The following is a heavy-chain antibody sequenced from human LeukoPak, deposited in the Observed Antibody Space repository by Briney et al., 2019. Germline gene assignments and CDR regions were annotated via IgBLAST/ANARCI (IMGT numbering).Heavy chain of an antibody. Sequence: ASVKVSCKASGYTFTSYGISWVRQAPGQGLEWMGWVSTYNGNTKYAQNLQGRVTTTTDTSTSTAYMELRSLRSDDTAMYYCARQSTGSYYSPIDYWGQGTLVTVSS. J-gene: IGHJ4*02. CDR1: GYTFTSYG. CDR3: ARQSTGSYYSPIDY. V-gene: IGHV1-18*01. CDR2: VSTYNGNT. D-gene: IGHD1-26*01.